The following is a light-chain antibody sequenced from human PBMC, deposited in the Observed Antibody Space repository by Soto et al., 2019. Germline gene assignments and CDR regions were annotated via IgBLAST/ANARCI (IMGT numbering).Light chain of an antibody. J-gene: IGKJ1*01. CDR3: QQYNSWLWT. CDR2: GAS. V-gene: IGKV3-15*01. CDR1: ESVSSK. Sequence: EIVMTQSPATLSVSPGEGATLSCRASESVSSKLAWYQQKPGQAPRLLIYGASTRATGIPARFSGRGSGTDFTLIICSLQCEDYSVYYCQQYNSWLWTFGQGTKVDIK.